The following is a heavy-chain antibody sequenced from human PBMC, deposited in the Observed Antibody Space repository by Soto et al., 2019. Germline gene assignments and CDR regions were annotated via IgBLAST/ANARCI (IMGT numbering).Heavy chain of an antibody. J-gene: IGHJ4*02. Sequence: SETLSLTCTVSGGSSSSYYWSWIRQPPGKGLEWIGYVYHTGSTDYTPSLKSRVTISVDTSKNQFSLKLTSVTAADTAVYYCARGGGLHPSWSIDYWGQGTLVTVAS. CDR2: VYHTGST. CDR3: ARGGGLHPSWSIDY. D-gene: IGHD3-16*01. CDR1: GGSSSSYY. V-gene: IGHV4-59*01.